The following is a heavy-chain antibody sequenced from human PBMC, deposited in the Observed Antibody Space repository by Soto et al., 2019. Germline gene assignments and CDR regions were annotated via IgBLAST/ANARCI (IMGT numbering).Heavy chain of an antibody. J-gene: IGHJ5*02. CDR3: ATAEVDH. CDR1: GFTFANHW. Sequence: EVQLVESGGGLVQPGGSLRLSCAASGFTFANHWMHWVRQAPGKGLEWVSRVISDGNTIDYADSVKGRFTVSRDNAKNTLYLQMTSLRAEDTAVYFCATAEVDHWGPGTLVTVSS. V-gene: IGHV3-74*01. CDR2: VISDGNTI.